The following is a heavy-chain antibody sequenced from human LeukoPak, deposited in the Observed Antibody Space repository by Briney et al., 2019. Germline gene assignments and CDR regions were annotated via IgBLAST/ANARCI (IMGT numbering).Heavy chain of an antibody. J-gene: IGHJ5*02. D-gene: IGHD6-13*01. CDR3: ARHSRSSGWYVPGLDP. CDR1: GYSFTSYW. V-gene: IGHV5-51*01. Sequence: KDGESLKISCKGSGYSFTSYWIGWVRQMPGKGLEWMGIIYPGDSDTRYSPSFQGQVTISADKSISTAYLQWSSLKASDTAMYYCARHSRSSGWYVPGLDPWGQGTLVTVSS. CDR2: IYPGDSDT.